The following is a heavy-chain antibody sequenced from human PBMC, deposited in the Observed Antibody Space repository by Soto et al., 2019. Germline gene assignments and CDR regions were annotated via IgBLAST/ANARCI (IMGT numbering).Heavy chain of an antibody. V-gene: IGHV3-23*01. Sequence: PGGSLRLCCAASGFTFSSYAMSWVRQAPGKGLEWVSAISGSGGSTYYADSVKGRFTISRDNSKNTLYLQMNSLRAEDTAVYYCAKDLRSLVPAAIDAFDIRGQRTMDTGSS. CDR2: ISGSGGST. CDR3: AKDLRSLVPAAIDAFDI. J-gene: IGHJ3*02. D-gene: IGHD2-2*01. CDR1: GFTFSSYA.